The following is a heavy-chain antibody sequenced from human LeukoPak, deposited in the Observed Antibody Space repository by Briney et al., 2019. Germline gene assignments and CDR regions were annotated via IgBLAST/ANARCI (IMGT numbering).Heavy chain of an antibody. D-gene: IGHD5-18*01. J-gene: IGHJ4*02. CDR3: ARKEGEYSFGPHYFDY. CDR1: GFTFSSHN. CDR2: ILYDGSNK. V-gene: IGHV3-30*04. Sequence: GGSLRLSCAASGFTFSSHNMHWVRQAPGKELEWVGVILYDGSNKYYADSVKGRFTVSRDNSKNTLFLQMNSLRTEDTAVYYCARKEGEYSFGPHYFDYWGQGTLVTVSS.